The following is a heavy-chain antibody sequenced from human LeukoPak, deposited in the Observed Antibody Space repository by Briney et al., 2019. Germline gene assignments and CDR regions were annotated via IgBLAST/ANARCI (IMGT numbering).Heavy chain of an antibody. CDR3: ASIYDFWSGYPMDY. Sequence: GASVTVSCKASGYTFTGYYMHWVRQAPGQGLEWMGWINPNSGGTNYAQKFQGRVTMTRDTSISTAYMELSRLRSDDTAVYYCASIYDFWSGYPMDYWGQGTLVTVSS. CDR2: INPNSGGT. CDR1: GYTFTGYY. V-gene: IGHV1-2*02. J-gene: IGHJ4*02. D-gene: IGHD3-3*01.